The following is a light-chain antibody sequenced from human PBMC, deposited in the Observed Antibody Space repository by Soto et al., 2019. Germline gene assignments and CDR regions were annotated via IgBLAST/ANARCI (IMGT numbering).Light chain of an antibody. J-gene: IGKJ2*01. CDR3: QQSYKTPHT. V-gene: IGKV1-39*01. CDR1: RSSSRY. Sequence: DIQMTQSPSSLSASVGDGVKMTCGASRSSSRYLSWYHQKPGKAANLLFYAAFSLQSGVPSRFSGAGSGTDFTLTIGNLHPEDFAICYCQQSYKTPHTFGQGTKLETK. CDR2: AAF.